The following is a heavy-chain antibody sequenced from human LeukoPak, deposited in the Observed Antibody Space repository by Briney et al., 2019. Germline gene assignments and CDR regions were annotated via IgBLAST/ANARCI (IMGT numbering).Heavy chain of an antibody. Sequence: GGSLRLSCAASGFTFSSYSMNWVRQAPGKGLEWVSSISSSSSYIYYADSVKGRFTISRDNAKNSLYLQMNSLRAEDTAVYYCARDEETKYDFWSGYYEHYFDYWGQGTLVTVSS. CDR1: GFTFSSYS. CDR2: ISSSSSYI. CDR3: ARDEETKYDFWSGYYEHYFDY. V-gene: IGHV3-21*01. J-gene: IGHJ4*02. D-gene: IGHD3-3*01.